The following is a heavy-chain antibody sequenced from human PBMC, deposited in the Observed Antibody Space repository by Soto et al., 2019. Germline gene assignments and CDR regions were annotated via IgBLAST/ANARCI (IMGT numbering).Heavy chain of an antibody. CDR2: IYQSGNT. CDR1: NYSISSGYH. CDR3: VRGKVNFDF. Sequence: LSLTCIVSNYSISSGYHWGWIRQPPGKGLEGIGTIYQSGNTYQNPSLKSRVILSIDTSKNQFSLNLRNVTAADTAVYYCVRGKVNFDFWGKGIMVTVYS. V-gene: IGHV4-38-2*02. J-gene: IGHJ4*02.